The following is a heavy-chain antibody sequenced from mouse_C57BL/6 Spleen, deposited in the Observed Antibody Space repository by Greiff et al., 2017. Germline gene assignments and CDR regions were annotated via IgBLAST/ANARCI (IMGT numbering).Heavy chain of an antibody. CDR1: GYTFTGYW. D-gene: IGHD3-2*02. J-gene: IGHJ4*01. CDR2: ILPGSGST. CDR3: ARRKFRDSSGYVDAMDY. V-gene: IGHV1-9*01. Sequence: QVQLQQSGAELMKPGASVKLSCKATGYTFTGYWIEWVKQRPGHGLEWIGEILPGSGSTNYNEKFKGKATFTADTSSNTAYMQLSSLTTEDSAIDYCARRKFRDSSGYVDAMDYWGQGTSVTVSS.